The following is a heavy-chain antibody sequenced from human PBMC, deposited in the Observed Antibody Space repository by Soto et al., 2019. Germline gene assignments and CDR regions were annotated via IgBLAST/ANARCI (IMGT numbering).Heavy chain of an antibody. CDR3: AHRAYMNGNGDQDYLDH. CDR1: GFSLSSSGVG. D-gene: IGHD3-10*01. CDR2: IYWDDEK. Sequence: QITLTESGPTRVKPTQTLTLTCTFSGFSLSSSGVGVGWIRQPPGKALEWLAVIYWDDEKRYNPSLKSRLSIIKDTTKNQVVLTTTYMAAVDTATYFCAHRAYMNGNGDQDYLDHWGQGTLVTVSS. J-gene: IGHJ4*02. V-gene: IGHV2-5*02.